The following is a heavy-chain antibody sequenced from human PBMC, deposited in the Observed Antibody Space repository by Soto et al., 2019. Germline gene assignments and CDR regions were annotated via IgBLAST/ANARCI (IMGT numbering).Heavy chain of an antibody. Sequence: SETLSLTCTVSGGSISSRGYYWSWIRQHPGKGLEWIGYIYSGSTYYNPSLKSRVTISVDTSDNQFSLKLSSVTAADTAVYYCARDSPYDFWSGYTNAFDIWGQGTMVTVSS. CDR2: IYSGST. D-gene: IGHD3-3*01. V-gene: IGHV4-31*03. CDR1: GGSISSRGYY. CDR3: ARDSPYDFWSGYTNAFDI. J-gene: IGHJ3*02.